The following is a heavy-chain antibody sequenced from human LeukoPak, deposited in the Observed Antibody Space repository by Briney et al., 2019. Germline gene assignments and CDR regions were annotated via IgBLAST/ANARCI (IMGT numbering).Heavy chain of an antibody. V-gene: IGHV1-2*04. D-gene: IGHD3-10*01. CDR1: GYTFTGYY. CDR2: INPNSGGT. CDR3: AKAKGYYGSGRINAFAAFDI. J-gene: IGHJ3*02. Sequence: VASVKVSCKASGYTFTGYYMHWVRQAPGQGLEWMGWINPNSGGTNYAQKFQGWVTMTRDTSISTAYMELSRLRSDDTAVYYCAKAKGYYGSGRINAFAAFDIWGQGTMVTVSS.